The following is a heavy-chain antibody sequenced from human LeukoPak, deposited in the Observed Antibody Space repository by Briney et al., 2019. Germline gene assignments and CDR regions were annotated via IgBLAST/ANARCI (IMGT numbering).Heavy chain of an antibody. D-gene: IGHD6-19*01. CDR2: IYYSGST. J-gene: IGHJ4*02. V-gene: IGHV4-39*01. CDR3: ASFFSSGWYGGFDY. Sequence: TSETLSLTCTVSGGSISSYYWGWIRQPPGKGLEWIGSIYYSGSTYYNPSLKSRVTISVDTSKNQFSLKLSSVTAADTAVYYCASFFSSGWYGGFDYWGQGTLVTVSS. CDR1: GGSISSYY.